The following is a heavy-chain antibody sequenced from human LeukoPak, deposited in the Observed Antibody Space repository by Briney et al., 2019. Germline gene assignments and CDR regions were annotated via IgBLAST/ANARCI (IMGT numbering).Heavy chain of an antibody. J-gene: IGHJ4*02. CDR3: ARSSFEYSSSGFLLDY. Sequence: SETLSLTCTVSGGSINSYYWSWIRQPLGKGLEWIGCVYFSGDTKYNPSLKSRVTISVDTSKNHFSLKLSSVTAADTAVYYCARSSFEYSSSGFLLDYWGQGTLVTVSS. V-gene: IGHV4-59*01. D-gene: IGHD6-6*01. CDR2: VYFSGDT. CDR1: GGSINSYY.